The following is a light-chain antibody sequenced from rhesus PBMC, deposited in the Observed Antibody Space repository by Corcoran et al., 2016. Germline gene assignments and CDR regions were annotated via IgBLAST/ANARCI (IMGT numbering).Light chain of an antibody. Sequence: DIQMTQSPSSLSASVGDTVTITCQASQGISKSLSWYQQKPGKAPKLLIYEASTLQSGVPSRLSGSGSGTDFTLPISSLQPEDFATYYCQQHHSYPPTFGQGTKVEIK. V-gene: IGKV1-33*02. CDR1: QGISKS. CDR2: EAS. CDR3: QQHHSYPPT. J-gene: IGKJ1*01.